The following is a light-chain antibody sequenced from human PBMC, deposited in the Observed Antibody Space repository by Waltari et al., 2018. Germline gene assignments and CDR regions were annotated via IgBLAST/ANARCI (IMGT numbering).Light chain of an antibody. Sequence: DIQMTQSPSSLSASVGDKVTITCRASQDLGSWFAWYQQKPGKAPKVLIYGASTLHSGVPTRFSGSGSATDYTIPINGLQPHDFATYYCQDWFDIPRKFDQGTKVELK. CDR2: GAS. V-gene: IGKV1-12*01. CDR1: QDLGSW. CDR3: QDWFDIPRK. J-gene: IGKJ1*01.